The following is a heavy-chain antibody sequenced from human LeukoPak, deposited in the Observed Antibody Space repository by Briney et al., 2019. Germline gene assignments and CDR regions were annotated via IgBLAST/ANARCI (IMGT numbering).Heavy chain of an antibody. D-gene: IGHD4-17*01. V-gene: IGHV3-7*03. J-gene: IGHJ4*02. Sequence: PGGSLTLSCAASGFTFSYHWMTWVRQAPGKGLEWVANIKNDGAVKNYVDSVKGRFTISRDNSKSTLYLQMNSLRAEDTAVYYCAKKSQTYGDSVTDYWGQGTLVTVFS. CDR2: IKNDGAVK. CDR1: GFTFSYHW. CDR3: AKKSQTYGDSVTDY.